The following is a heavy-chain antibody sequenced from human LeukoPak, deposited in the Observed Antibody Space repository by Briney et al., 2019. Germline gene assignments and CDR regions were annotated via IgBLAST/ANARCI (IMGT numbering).Heavy chain of an antibody. J-gene: IGHJ3*02. CDR3: ARVPVAVLGRYAFDI. V-gene: IGHV1-46*01. D-gene: IGHD6-19*01. Sequence: ASVKVSCKASGYTFTSYYMHWVRQAPGQGLEWMGIINPSGGSTSYAQKFQGRVTMTRDMSTSTVYMELSSLRSEDTAVYYCARVPVAVLGRYAFDIWGQGTMVTVSS. CDR2: INPSGGST. CDR1: GYTFTSYY.